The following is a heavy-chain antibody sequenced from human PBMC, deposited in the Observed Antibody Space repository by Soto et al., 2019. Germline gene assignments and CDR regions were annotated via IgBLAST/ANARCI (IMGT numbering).Heavy chain of an antibody. CDR1: GFSLTTSGVG. CDR3: AHRVLRTVFGLVTTPAIYFDF. V-gene: IGHV2-5*02. Sequence: QITLNESGPPVVRPTETLTLTCRFSGFSLTTSGVGVGWIRQSPGKAPEGLALIYWDDDKRYSASLKSRLTITKDTSKNQVVLTVSDLDPTDTATYYCAHRVLRTVFGLVTTPAIYFDFGGQGTPVAVSS. J-gene: IGHJ4*02. CDR2: IYWDDDK. D-gene: IGHD3-3*01.